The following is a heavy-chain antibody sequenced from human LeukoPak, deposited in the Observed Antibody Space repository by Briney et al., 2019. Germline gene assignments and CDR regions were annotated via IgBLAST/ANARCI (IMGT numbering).Heavy chain of an antibody. Sequence: PGGSLRLSCAASGFTFSTYSMNWVRQASGKGLEWVSSITSSSSYIYYADSVKGRFTISRDNAKNSLYLQMNSLRAEDTAVYYCARDATSYYYDSSGYHDAFDIWGQGTMVTVSS. V-gene: IGHV3-21*01. J-gene: IGHJ3*02. CDR1: GFTFSTYS. CDR2: ITSSSSYI. D-gene: IGHD3-22*01. CDR3: ARDATSYYYDSSGYHDAFDI.